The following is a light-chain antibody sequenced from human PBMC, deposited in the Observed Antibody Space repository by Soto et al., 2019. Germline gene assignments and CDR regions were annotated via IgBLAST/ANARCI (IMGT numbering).Light chain of an antibody. CDR1: QSVLYSSNNKNY. V-gene: IGKV4-1*01. CDR2: WAS. J-gene: IGKJ4*01. CDR3: QHYYSAPLT. Sequence: DIVMTQSPDSLAVSLGESATINCKSSQSVLYSSNNKNYLAWYQQKPGQPPKLLIYWASTRESGVPARFIGSGSGTDFTLTISSLQAEDVAVYYCQHYYSAPLTFGGGTKVEIK.